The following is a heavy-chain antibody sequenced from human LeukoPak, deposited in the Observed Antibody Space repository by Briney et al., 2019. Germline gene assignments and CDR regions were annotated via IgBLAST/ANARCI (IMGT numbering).Heavy chain of an antibody. J-gene: IGHJ4*02. CDR1: GFTFSSYS. D-gene: IGHD6-19*01. CDR3: AIDAAGLFDY. CDR2: ISSSSSTI. Sequence: GGSLGLSCAASGFTFSSYSMNWVRQAPGKGLEWVSYISSSSSTIYYADSVKGRFTISRDNAKNSLYLQLNSLRAEDTAVYYCAIDAAGLFDYWGQGTLVTVSS. V-gene: IGHV3-48*01.